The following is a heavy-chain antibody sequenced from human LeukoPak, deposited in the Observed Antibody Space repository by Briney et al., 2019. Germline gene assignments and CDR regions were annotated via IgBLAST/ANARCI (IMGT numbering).Heavy chain of an antibody. D-gene: IGHD1-14*01. CDR1: GFTFSSYW. CDR3: ARSNQADDY. Sequence: GGSLRLSCAASGFTFSSYWMHWVRQVPGKGLVWVARINPGGSGITYADSVKGRFTISRDNAKNTLYLQMDSLTAEDTGVYYCARSNQADDYWGQGTLVTVSS. V-gene: IGHV3-74*01. CDR2: INPGGSGI. J-gene: IGHJ4*02.